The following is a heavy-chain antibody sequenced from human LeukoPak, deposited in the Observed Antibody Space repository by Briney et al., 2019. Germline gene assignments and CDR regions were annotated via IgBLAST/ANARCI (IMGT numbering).Heavy chain of an antibody. J-gene: IGHJ5*02. CDR3: ARGLELGYCSGASCYIWFDP. CDR1: GGSFSGYY. Sequence: SETLSLTCVVSGGSFSGYYWSWIRQPPGKGLEWIGEINHGGRTNYSPSLKSRVTISVDTSKNQFSLNLSSVTAADTAVYYCARGLELGYCSGASCYIWFDPWGQGTLVTVSS. CDR2: INHGGRT. D-gene: IGHD2-2*02. V-gene: IGHV4-34*01.